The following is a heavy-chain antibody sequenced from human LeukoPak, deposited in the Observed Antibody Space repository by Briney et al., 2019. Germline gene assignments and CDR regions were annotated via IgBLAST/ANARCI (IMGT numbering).Heavy chain of an antibody. J-gene: IGHJ6*03. Sequence: EASVKVSCKASGYTFTGYYMHWVRQAPGQGLEWMGWINPNSGGTNYAQKFQGRVTMTRDTSISTAYMELSRLRSDDTAVYYCARDSPMVRETWVYYMDVWGKGTTVTVSS. D-gene: IGHD3-10*01. CDR3: ARDSPMVRETWVYYMDV. CDR1: GYTFTGYY. CDR2: INPNSGGT. V-gene: IGHV1-2*02.